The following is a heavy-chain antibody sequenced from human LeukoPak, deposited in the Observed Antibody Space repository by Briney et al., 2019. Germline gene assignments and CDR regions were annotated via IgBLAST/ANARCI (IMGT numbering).Heavy chain of an antibody. CDR3: TRLGYYYGSGSPNQY. CDR1: GFTVSSKY. CDR2: IRSKANSYAT. Sequence: GGSLRLSCAASGFTVSSKYMSWVRQASGKGLEWVGRIRSKANSYATAYAASVKGRFTISRDDSKNTAYLQMNSLKTEDTAVYYCTRLGYYYGSGSPNQYWGQGTLVTVSS. J-gene: IGHJ4*02. V-gene: IGHV3-73*01. D-gene: IGHD3-10*01.